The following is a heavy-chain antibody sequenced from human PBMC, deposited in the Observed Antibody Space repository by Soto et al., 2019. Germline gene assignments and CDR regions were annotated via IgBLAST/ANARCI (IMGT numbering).Heavy chain of an antibody. V-gene: IGHV3-23*01. Sequence: EVQLLESGGGLVQPGGSLRLSCAASGFTFSSYAMRWVRQAPVKGLEWVSAISGSGGSTYYADSVKGRFTISRDNSKHTLYLQMNRLRAEDTAVYYFARRGSGSYYDYWGQGTLVTVSS. D-gene: IGHD1-26*01. CDR3: ARRGSGSYYDY. J-gene: IGHJ4*02. CDR1: GFTFSSYA. CDR2: ISGSGGST.